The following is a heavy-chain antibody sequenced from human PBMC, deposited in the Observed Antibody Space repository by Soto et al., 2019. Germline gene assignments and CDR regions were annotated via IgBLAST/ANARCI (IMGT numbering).Heavy chain of an antibody. V-gene: IGHV3-30-3*01. CDR2: ISYDGSNK. Sequence: QVQLVESGGGVVQPGRSLRLSCAASGFTFSNYAMHWVRQAPGKGLEWVAVISYDGSNKYYAESVKGRFTISRDNSKNTVFVQMNSLRPEDTAVYYCARARDSSGWLISVAVYYYGMDVWGQGTTVTVSS. D-gene: IGHD6-19*01. CDR3: ARARDSSGWLISVAVYYYGMDV. J-gene: IGHJ6*02. CDR1: GFTFSNYA.